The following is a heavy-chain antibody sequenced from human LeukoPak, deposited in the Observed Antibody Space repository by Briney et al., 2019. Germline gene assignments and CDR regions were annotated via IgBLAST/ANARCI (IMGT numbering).Heavy chain of an antibody. Sequence: PGGSLRLSCAASGFTFSSYGMHWVRQAPGKGLEWVAFIRYDGSNKYYAESVKGRFTISRDNSKNTLFLQMSSLRAEDTAVYYCAKVLGPRWYFDLWGRGTLVTVSS. V-gene: IGHV3-30*02. J-gene: IGHJ2*01. CDR2: IRYDGSNK. CDR1: GFTFSSYG. CDR3: AKVLGPRWYFDL.